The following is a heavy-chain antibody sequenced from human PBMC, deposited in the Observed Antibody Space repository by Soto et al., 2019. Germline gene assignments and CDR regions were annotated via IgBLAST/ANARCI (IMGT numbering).Heavy chain of an antibody. V-gene: IGHV3-21*01. CDR2: ISSSSSYI. J-gene: IGHJ4*02. D-gene: IGHD5-12*01. CDR3: ASGPDIVATGGVDYFDY. CDR1: GFTFSSYS. Sequence: GGSLRLSCAASGFTFSSYSMNWVRQAPGKGLEWVSSISSSSSYIYYADSVKGRFTISRDNAKNSLYLQMNSLRAEDTAVYYCASGPDIVATGGVDYFDYWGQGTLVTVSS.